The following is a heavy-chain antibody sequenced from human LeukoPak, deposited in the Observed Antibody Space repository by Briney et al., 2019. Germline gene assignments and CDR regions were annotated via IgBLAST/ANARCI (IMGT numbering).Heavy chain of an antibody. Sequence: PSETLSLTCTVSGGSISSGSYYWRWIRQPAGKGLEWIGRICTSGSTNYNPSLKSRVTISVDTSKNQFSLKLSSVTAADTAVYYCAREVYDYVWGSYLDYFDYWGQGTLVTVSS. CDR3: AREVYDYVWGSYLDYFDY. V-gene: IGHV4-61*02. D-gene: IGHD3-16*01. CDR1: GGSISSGSYY. CDR2: ICTSGST. J-gene: IGHJ4*02.